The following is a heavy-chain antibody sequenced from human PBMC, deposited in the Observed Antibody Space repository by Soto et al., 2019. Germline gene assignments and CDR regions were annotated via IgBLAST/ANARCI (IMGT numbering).Heavy chain of an antibody. Sequence: SGPTLVNPTQTLTLTCSFSGFSLSTSGVGVGWIRQPPGKALEWLALVYWNDDKRYSPSLKSRLTITKDTSKNQVVLTMTNMDPVDTATQVCVHSTYQVHIHFWGQGTPVTGAS. CDR1: GFSLSTSGVG. CDR3: VHSTYQVHIHF. J-gene: IGHJ4*02. CDR2: VYWNDDK. V-gene: IGHV2-5*01.